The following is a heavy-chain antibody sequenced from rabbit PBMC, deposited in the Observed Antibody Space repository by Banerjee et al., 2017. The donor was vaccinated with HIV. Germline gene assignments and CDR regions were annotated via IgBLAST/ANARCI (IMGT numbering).Heavy chain of an antibody. CDR1: GIDFSSYG. V-gene: IGHV1S45*01. Sequence: QEQLEESGGGLVKPEGSLTLTCKASGIDFSSYGISWVRQAPGKGLEWIAYIYPDYGNTVYASWAKGRFTISRTSSTTVTLQMTSLTAADTATYFCARDLAGVIGWNFNLWGQGTLVTVS. CDR3: ARDLAGVIGWNFNL. CDR2: IYPDYGNT. J-gene: IGHJ4*01. D-gene: IGHD4-1*01.